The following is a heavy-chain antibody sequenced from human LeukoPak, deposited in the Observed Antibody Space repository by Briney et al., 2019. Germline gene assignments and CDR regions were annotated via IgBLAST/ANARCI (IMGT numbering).Heavy chain of an antibody. CDR1: GGSISSYY. Sequence: SETLSLTCTVSGGSISSYYWSWIRQPPGKGLEWIGYNYYSGSTNYNPSLKSRVTISVDTSKNQFSLKLSSVTAADTAVYYCASSLCSGGSCSFFDYWGQGTLVTVSS. CDR2: NYYSGST. CDR3: ASSLCSGGSCSFFDY. D-gene: IGHD2-15*01. V-gene: IGHV4-59*01. J-gene: IGHJ4*02.